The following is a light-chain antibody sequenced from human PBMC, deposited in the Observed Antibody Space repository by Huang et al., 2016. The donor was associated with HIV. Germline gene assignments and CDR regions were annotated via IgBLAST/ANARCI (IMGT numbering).Light chain of an antibody. CDR2: GGS. Sequence: EIVMTKSPATLSLSPGERATLSCRASQRIVTNLAWYHQNPGQAPRLLIYGGSTRASGIPDRFSGSWSGTEFTLTIYSLQAEDFAVYYCQQYQVWPPATFGQGTRVEIK. CDR3: QQYQVWPPAT. CDR1: QRIVTN. J-gene: IGKJ1*01. V-gene: IGKV3-15*01.